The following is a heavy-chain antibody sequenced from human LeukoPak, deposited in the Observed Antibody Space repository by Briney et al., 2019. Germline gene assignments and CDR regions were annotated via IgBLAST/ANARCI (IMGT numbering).Heavy chain of an antibody. CDR1: GGSFSGYY. CDR3: ARAPLSLRLGELSWAFDI. D-gene: IGHD3-16*02. CDR2: IYYSGST. J-gene: IGHJ3*02. V-gene: IGHV4-31*11. Sequence: SETLSLTCAVYGGSFSGYYWSWIRQHPGKGLEWIGYIYYSGSTYYNPSLKSRVTISVDTSKNQFSLKLSSVTAADTAVYYCARAPLSLRLGELSWAFDIWGQGTMVTVSS.